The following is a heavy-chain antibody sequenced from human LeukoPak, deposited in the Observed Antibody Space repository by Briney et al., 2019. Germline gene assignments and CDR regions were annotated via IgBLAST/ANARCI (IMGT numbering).Heavy chain of an antibody. V-gene: IGHV3-48*01. D-gene: IGHD2-2*02. CDR1: GFTFSSYS. CDR3: ARAWGSYCSSTSCYTGGYDFPPFDY. Sequence: PGGSLRLSCAASGFTFSSYSRNWVRQAPGRGREWVSYITSNSSTIYCPDSVKGVFTISRDNAKDSLYLQMNSLRAEDTAVYYCARAWGSYCSSTSCYTGGYDFPPFDYWGQGTLVTVSS. J-gene: IGHJ4*02. CDR2: ITSNSSTI.